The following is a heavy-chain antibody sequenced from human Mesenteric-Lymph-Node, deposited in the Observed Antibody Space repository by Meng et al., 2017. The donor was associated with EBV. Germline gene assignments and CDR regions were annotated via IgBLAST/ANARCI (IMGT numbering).Heavy chain of an antibody. V-gene: IGHV3-21*06. CDR1: GFSIGTDG. D-gene: IGHD1/OR15-1a*01. Sequence: EVQLVESGGGLVKPGESLRLSCTASGFSIGTDGMNWVRQAPGKGLEWVSSISNSGSNKYYADSVQGRFVISRDNAKNSLFLQMNSLRVEDTAVYFCASDKQIPFAYWGLGILVTVST. CDR2: ISNSGSNK. J-gene: IGHJ4*02. CDR3: ASDKQIPFAY.